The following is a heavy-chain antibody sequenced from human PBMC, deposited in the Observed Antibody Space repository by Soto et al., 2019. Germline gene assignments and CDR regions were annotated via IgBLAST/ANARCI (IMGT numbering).Heavy chain of an antibody. D-gene: IGHD2-2*01. CDR1: GYTLTELS. Sequence: ASVKVSCKVSGYTLTELSMHWVRQAPGKGLEWMGGFDPEDGETIYAQKFQGRVTMTEDTSTDTAYMELSSLRSEDTAVYYCATGYCSSTSCLIPFDYWGQGTQVTVSS. V-gene: IGHV1-24*01. J-gene: IGHJ4*02. CDR3: ATGYCSSTSCLIPFDY. CDR2: FDPEDGET.